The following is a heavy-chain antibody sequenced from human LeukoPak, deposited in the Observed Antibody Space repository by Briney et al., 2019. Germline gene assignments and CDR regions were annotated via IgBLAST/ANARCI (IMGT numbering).Heavy chain of an antibody. Sequence: ASVKVSCKASGYTFTGYYMHWVRQAPGQGLEWMGWINPNSGGTNYAQKFQGRVTMTRDTSISTAYMELSRLRPDDTAVYYCARDYRLLWFGEIPDYWGQGTLVTVSS. CDR1: GYTFTGYY. CDR3: ARDYRLLWFGEIPDY. CDR2: INPNSGGT. V-gene: IGHV1-2*02. J-gene: IGHJ4*02. D-gene: IGHD3-10*01.